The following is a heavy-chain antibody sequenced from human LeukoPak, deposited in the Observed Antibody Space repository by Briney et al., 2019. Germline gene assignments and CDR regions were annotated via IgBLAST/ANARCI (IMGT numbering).Heavy chain of an antibody. CDR2: IYYSGST. V-gene: IGHV4-30-4*01. CDR1: GGSISSGDYY. J-gene: IGHJ4*02. Sequence: SQTLSLTCTVSGGSISSGDYYWSWIRQPPGKGLEWIGYIYYSGSTYYNPSLKSRVTISVDTSKNQFSLKLSSVTAADTAVYYCAGSLWQQQLVYFDYWGQGTLVTVSS. CDR3: AGSLWQQQLVYFDY. D-gene: IGHD6-13*01.